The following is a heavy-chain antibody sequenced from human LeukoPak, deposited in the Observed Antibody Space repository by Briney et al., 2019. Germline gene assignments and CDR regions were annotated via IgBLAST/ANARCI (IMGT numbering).Heavy chain of an antibody. CDR1: GFTFSNYG. D-gene: IGHD6-19*01. V-gene: IGHV3-23*01. CDR3: AKGRGSGWAMFDY. Sequence: GGSLRLSCAASGFTFSNYGMSWVRQAPGKGLEWVSFISGNGVSTYYADSVKGRFTISRDNSKNTLYLQMNSLRAEDTAVYYCAKGRGSGWAMFDYWGQGTLVTVSS. CDR2: ISGNGVST. J-gene: IGHJ4*02.